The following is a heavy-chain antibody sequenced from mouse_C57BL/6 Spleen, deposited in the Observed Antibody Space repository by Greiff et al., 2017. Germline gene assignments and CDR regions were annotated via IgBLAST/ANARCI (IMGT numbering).Heavy chain of an antibody. Sequence: QVQLQQPGAELVKPGASVKMSCKASGYTFTSYWITWVKQRPGQGLEWIGDIYPGSGSPNYNEKFKSKATLTVDTSSSTAYMLLSSLTSEDSAVYCCARYCYGNYDAMDYWGQGTLVTVS. CDR2: IYPGSGSP. CDR1: GYTFTSYW. D-gene: IGHD2-1*01. V-gene: IGHV1-55*01. CDR3: ARYCYGNYDAMDY. J-gene: IGHJ4*01.